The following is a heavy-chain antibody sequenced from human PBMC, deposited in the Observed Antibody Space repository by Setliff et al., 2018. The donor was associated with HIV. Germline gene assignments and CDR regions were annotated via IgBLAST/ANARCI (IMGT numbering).Heavy chain of an antibody. Sequence: SETLSLTCTVSGGSISSYSWTWLRQPPGKGLEWIGHINDNGGANYNPSLTARATISVATPKNQFFLELTSVTAADTAVYYCARGRYNGDSYSGGFYYFDHWDQGSLVTVSS. CDR1: GGSISSYS. V-gene: IGHV4-34*01. D-gene: IGHD1-1*01. CDR2: INDNGGA. CDR3: ARGRYNGDSYSGGFYYFDH. J-gene: IGHJ4*02.